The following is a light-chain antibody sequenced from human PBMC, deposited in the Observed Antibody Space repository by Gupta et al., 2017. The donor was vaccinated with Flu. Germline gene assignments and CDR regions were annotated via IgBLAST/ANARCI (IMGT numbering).Light chain of an antibody. J-gene: IGLJ1*01. CDR3: SSFAGNTYV. Sequence: QSALTQPPSASGSPGQSVTISCTGTSSDVGGYDYVSWYQHPPGKAPKVMIYEVNKRPSGVPDRFSGSKSGTSASLTVSGLQAEDEDDYYCSSFAGNTYVFGTGTKVTVL. V-gene: IGLV2-8*01. CDR2: EVN. CDR1: SSDVGGYDY.